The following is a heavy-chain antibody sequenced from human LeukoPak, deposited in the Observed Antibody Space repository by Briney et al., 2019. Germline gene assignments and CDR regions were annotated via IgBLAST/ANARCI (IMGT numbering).Heavy chain of an antibody. CDR1: GLTFSDYY. V-gene: IGHV3-11*01. CDR2: ISSSGSTI. D-gene: IGHD6-13*01. J-gene: IGHJ4*02. CDR3: AREEQLSRYFDY. Sequence: GGSLGLSCAASGLTFSDYYMSWIRQAPGKGLEWVSYISSSGSTIYYADSVKGRFTISRDNAKNSLYLQMNSLRAEDTAVYYCAREEQLSRYFDYWGQGTLVTVSS.